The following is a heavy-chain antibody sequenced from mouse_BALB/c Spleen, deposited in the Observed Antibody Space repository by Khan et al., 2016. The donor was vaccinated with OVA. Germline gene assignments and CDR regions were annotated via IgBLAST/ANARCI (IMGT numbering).Heavy chain of an antibody. CDR1: GFNIKDSY. J-gene: IGHJ3*01. Sequence: VQLQQPGADLVRPGALVKLSCKASGFNIKDSYMHWVKQRPEQGLEWIGWIDPENGKTIYDPKFQDKASITADTSSNTAYMQLISLTSEDTAVYYCARSGYFAWFGYWGQGTLVTVSA. CDR3: ARSGYFAWFGY. CDR2: IDPENGKT. V-gene: IGHV14-1*02.